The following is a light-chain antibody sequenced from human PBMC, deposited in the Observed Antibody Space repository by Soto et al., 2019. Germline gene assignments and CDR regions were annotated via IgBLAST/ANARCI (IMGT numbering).Light chain of an antibody. V-gene: IGKV1-17*01. Sequence: DIQMTQSPSSLSASVGDRVTITCRASQDINTDLDWYQQNPGKAPRRLIADASSLQSGVPSRLSGSRFGTPFTLTISSLQPEDFATYFCQQHHTYPRTFGQGTKVEIK. CDR3: QQHHTYPRT. CDR2: DAS. J-gene: IGKJ1*01. CDR1: QDINTD.